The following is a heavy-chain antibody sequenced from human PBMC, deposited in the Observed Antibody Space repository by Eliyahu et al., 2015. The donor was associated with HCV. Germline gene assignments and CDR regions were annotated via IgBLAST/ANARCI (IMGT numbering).Heavy chain of an antibody. Sequence: QVQLVESGGGVVQPGRXLRLSCAVSGFAVSRYGMHWVRQAPGKGLEWVAVIWYDGSQKYYSDSVKGRFTISKDSSKNTLYLQMSSLGAEDTAVYYCARDEGRNNHFDYWGQGTLVAVSS. CDR1: GFAVSRYG. D-gene: IGHD1/OR15-1a*01. CDR2: IWYDGSQK. V-gene: IGHV3-33*01. J-gene: IGHJ4*02. CDR3: ARDEGRNNHFDY.